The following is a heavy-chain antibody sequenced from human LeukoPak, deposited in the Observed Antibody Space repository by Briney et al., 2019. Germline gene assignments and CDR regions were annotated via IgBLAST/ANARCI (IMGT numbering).Heavy chain of an antibody. Sequence: GGSLRLSCAASGFTFSSYAMSWVRQAPGKGLEWVSAISGSGGSTYYADSVKGRFTISRDNSKNTLYLQMNSLRAEDTAVYYCAKSSYYDSSGYYREFYFDYWGQGTLVTVSS. CDR2: ISGSGGST. V-gene: IGHV3-23*01. D-gene: IGHD3-22*01. J-gene: IGHJ4*02. CDR1: GFTFSSYA. CDR3: AKSSYYDSSGYYREFYFDY.